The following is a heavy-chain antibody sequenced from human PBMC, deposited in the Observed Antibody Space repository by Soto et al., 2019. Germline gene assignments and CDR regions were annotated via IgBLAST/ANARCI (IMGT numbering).Heavy chain of an antibody. Sequence: EVQLVESGGGLVKPGGSLRLSCAASGFTFSSYSMNWVRQAPGKGLEWVSSISSSSSYIYYADSVKGRLTISRDNAKNSLYLQMHSLRAEDTAVYYCARAVAGLYYYYGMDVRGQGTTLTASS. CDR3: ARAVAGLYYYYGMDV. V-gene: IGHV3-21*01. J-gene: IGHJ6*02. D-gene: IGHD6-19*01. CDR1: GFTFSSYS. CDR2: ISSSSSYI.